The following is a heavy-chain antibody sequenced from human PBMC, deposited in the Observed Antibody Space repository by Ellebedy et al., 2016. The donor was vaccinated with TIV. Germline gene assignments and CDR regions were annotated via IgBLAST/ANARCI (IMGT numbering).Heavy chain of an antibody. CDR2: INDDGSS. CDR1: GGSFSDYF. D-gene: IGHD6-13*01. CDR3: ARGPRVYSSSPHFDY. J-gene: IGHJ4*02. V-gene: IGHV4-34*01. Sequence: MPSETLSLTCAVYGGSFSDYFWSWIRQPPGKGLEWIGEINDDGSSTYNPSLKSRVTFSIDTSTNQFSLGLSSVTAADTALYYCARGPRVYSSSPHFDYWGQGALVTGSS.